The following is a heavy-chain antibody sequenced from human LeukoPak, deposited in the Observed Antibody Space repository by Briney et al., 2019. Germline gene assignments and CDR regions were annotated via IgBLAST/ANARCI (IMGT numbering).Heavy chain of an antibody. D-gene: IGHD3-22*01. J-gene: IGHJ4*02. CDR1: GYTFITSP. CDR2: INAGNGNT. V-gene: IGHV1-3*01. Sequence: ASVKVSCKASGYTFITSPMHWVRQAPGQRLEWMGWINAGNGNTRYSQKFQGRVTITRDTSASTAYMELSSLRSEDTAVYFCARDRGKVIVGPAFDYWGQGTLVTVSS. CDR3: ARDRGKVIVGPAFDY.